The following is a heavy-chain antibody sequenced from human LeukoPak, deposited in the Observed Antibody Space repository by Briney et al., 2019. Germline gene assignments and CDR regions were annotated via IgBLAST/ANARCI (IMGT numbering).Heavy chain of an antibody. D-gene: IGHD3-16*01. CDR3: ARLHALGAEEFDP. V-gene: IGHV4-59*12. Sequence: SQSLSPTCTLSGGSLTVDSSGWVRQPPGKGLGWIGYIHYTGCTNYNPSLNSRITMSVDTPNNQFSLRLTSVTATDTAVYYCARLHALGAEEFDPWGQGALVTVSS. CDR2: IHYTGCT. J-gene: IGHJ5*02. CDR1: GGSLTVDS.